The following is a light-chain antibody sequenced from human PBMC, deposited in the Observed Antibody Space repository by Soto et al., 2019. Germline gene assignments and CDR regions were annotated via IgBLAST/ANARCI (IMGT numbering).Light chain of an antibody. CDR3: QQFDTPPWT. V-gene: IGKV1-5*03. J-gene: IGKJ1*01. Sequence: DIQMTQSPSTLSASEGDRVTISCRASQSVSIWLAWYQQKPGRAPKLLIYKSSILESGVPSRFSGSGSGTEFTLTISSLQPDDFATYYCQQFDTPPWTFGQGTKVDMK. CDR2: KSS. CDR1: QSVSIW.